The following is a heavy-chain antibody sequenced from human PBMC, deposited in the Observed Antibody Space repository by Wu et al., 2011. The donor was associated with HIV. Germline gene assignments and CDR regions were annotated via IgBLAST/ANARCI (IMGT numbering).Heavy chain of an antibody. J-gene: IGHJ4*02. V-gene: IGHV1-69*14. CDR3: ARSLGYCSGGTCLMDY. CDR2: IIPIFGTA. CDR1: GATFSSYA. Sequence: QVQLVQSGAEVKKPGSSVKVSCKASGATFSSYAISWVRQAPGQGLEWMGRIIPIFGTANYAQKFQGRVTITADKSTSTAYMELSSLRSEDTAVYYCARSLGYCSGGTCLMDYWGQGTLVTVSS. D-gene: IGHD2-15*01.